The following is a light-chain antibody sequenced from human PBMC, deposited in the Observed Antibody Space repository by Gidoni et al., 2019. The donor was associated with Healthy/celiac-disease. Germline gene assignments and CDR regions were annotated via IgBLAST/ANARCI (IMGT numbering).Light chain of an antibody. V-gene: IGKV3-11*01. J-gene: IGKJ4*01. CDR1: QSVSSY. Sequence: EIVLTQSPATLSLSPGERATLSCRASQSVSSYLAWYQQKPGQAPRLLIYDASNRATGIPARFSGSGSGTDFTLTISSLEPEDFAVYYCQQRSNWPHLTFGGGTKVEIK. CDR2: DAS. CDR3: QQRSNWPHLT.